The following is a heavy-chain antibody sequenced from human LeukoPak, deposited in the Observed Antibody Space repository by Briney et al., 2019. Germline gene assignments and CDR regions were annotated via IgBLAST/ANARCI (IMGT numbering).Heavy chain of an antibody. Sequence: SETLSLTCTVSGYSISSAYYWGWIRQPPGKGLEWIGSIYHSGSTYYNPPLKSRVTISVDTSKNQFSLKLSSVTAADTAVYYCARTGYSYGDGSFDYWGQGTLGTVSS. D-gene: IGHD5-18*01. CDR1: GYSISSAYY. J-gene: IGHJ4*02. CDR2: IYHSGST. V-gene: IGHV4-38-2*02. CDR3: ARTGYSYGDGSFDY.